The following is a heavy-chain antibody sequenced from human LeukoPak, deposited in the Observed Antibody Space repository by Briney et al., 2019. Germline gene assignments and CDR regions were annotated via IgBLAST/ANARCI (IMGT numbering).Heavy chain of an antibody. D-gene: IGHD2-2*01. Sequence: PGGSLRLSCAASGFTFSSYGMHWVRQAPGKGLEWVAFIRYDGSNKYYADSVKGRFTISRDNSKNTLYLQMNSLRAEDTAVYYCAKCPVVPAAMNYYYYYMDVWGKGTTVTVSS. CDR3: AKCPVVPAAMNYYYYYMDV. CDR1: GFTFSSYG. V-gene: IGHV3-30*02. J-gene: IGHJ6*03. CDR2: IRYDGSNK.